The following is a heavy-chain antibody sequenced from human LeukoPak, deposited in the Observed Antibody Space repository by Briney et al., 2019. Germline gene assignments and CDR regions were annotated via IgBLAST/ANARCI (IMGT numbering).Heavy chain of an antibody. Sequence: GGSLRLSCAASGFTFSSYWMRWVRQAPGKGLEWVANIKQDGSEKYYVDSVKGRFTISRDNAKNSLYLQMNSLRAEDTAVYYCARAHYDFWSDYYNYWGQGTLVTVSS. J-gene: IGHJ4*02. V-gene: IGHV3-7*01. CDR1: GFTFSSYW. CDR2: IKQDGSEK. CDR3: ARAHYDFWSDYYNY. D-gene: IGHD3-3*01.